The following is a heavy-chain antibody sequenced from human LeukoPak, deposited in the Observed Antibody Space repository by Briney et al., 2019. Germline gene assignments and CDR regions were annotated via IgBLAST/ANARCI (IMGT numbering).Heavy chain of an antibody. CDR1: GGSISSYY. Sequence: SEALSLTCTVSGGSISSYYWSWIRQPPGKGLEWIGYIYYGGSTNYNPSLKSRVTISVDTSKNQFSLKLSSVTAVDTAVYYCARHEAAAGIDYWGQGTLVTVSS. J-gene: IGHJ4*02. CDR3: ARHEAAAGIDY. CDR2: IYYGGST. V-gene: IGHV4-59*08. D-gene: IGHD6-13*01.